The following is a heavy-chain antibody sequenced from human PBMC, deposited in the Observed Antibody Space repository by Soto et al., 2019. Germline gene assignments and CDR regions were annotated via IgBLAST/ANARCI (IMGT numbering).Heavy chain of an antibody. V-gene: IGHV4-39*01. J-gene: IGHJ4*02. Sequence: SETPALTCTFFGCPVSRNIYALGWVRQAPGKGREWIGIIYSTQNTYCHASLLSRVTISADTSMNEFSMGLSSVADLDTAVYYCARHFSVDYLDYWGQGALVTVSS. CDR1: GCPVSRNIYA. CDR3: ARHFSVDYLDY. CDR2: IYSTQNT.